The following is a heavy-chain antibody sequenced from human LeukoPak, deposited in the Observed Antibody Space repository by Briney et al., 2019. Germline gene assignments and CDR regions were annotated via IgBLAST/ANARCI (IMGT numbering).Heavy chain of an antibody. D-gene: IGHD6-19*01. CDR3: AHLARGVEVAGDYLT. J-gene: IGHJ4*02. CDR2: ISSGSSNI. CDR1: GFTFNSYS. Sequence: GGSLRLSCAASGFTFNSYSMNWVRQAPGKGLEWVSYISSGSSNIYYADSVKGRFTISRDNAKNSLYLQMNSLRAEDTAVYYCAHLARGVEVAGDYLTWGQGTLVTVSS. V-gene: IGHV3-48*01.